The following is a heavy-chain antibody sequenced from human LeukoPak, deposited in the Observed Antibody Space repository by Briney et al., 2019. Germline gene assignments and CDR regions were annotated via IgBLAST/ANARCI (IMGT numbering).Heavy chain of an antibody. D-gene: IGHD1-1*01. Sequence: PGGSLRLSCAASGFTFSDYYMSWIRQAPGKGLEWASYISSSSSCTNYADSVKGRFTISRDNAKNSLYLQMNSLRAEDTAVYYCAKYLYNWNDGGSVDYWGQGTLVTVSS. J-gene: IGHJ4*02. CDR3: AKYLYNWNDGGSVDY. CDR2: ISSSSSCT. V-gene: IGHV3-11*06. CDR1: GFTFSDYY.